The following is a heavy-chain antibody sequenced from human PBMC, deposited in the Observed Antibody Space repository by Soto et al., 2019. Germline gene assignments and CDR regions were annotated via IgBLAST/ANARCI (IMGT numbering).Heavy chain of an antibody. CDR2: IYYSGST. Sequence: QLQLQESGPGLVKPSETLSLTCTVSGGSISSSSYYWGWIRQPPGKGLEWIGSIYYSGSTYYNPSRKSRVTISVDTSKNQFSLKLSSVTAADTAVYYCARPLFPHSSSWYGPSTGLDPWGQGTLVTVSS. D-gene: IGHD6-13*01. CDR1: GGSISSSSYY. J-gene: IGHJ5*02. CDR3: ARPLFPHSSSWYGPSTGLDP. V-gene: IGHV4-39*01.